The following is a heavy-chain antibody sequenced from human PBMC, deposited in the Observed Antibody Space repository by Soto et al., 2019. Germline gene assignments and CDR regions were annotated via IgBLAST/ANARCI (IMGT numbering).Heavy chain of an antibody. Sequence: PSETLSLTCTVSGGSISSYYCSWPRRSAGKGLDWIGRIYRSGSTNYNPSLSSRVTMSVDTYKNQFSLRLTSVTAADADIYFCARDFVDSSGSYDSYNYAMDVWGQGTMVTVSS. CDR1: GGSISSYY. J-gene: IGHJ6*02. D-gene: IGHD3-22*01. CDR3: ARDFVDSSGSYDSYNYAMDV. V-gene: IGHV4-4*07. CDR2: IYRSGST.